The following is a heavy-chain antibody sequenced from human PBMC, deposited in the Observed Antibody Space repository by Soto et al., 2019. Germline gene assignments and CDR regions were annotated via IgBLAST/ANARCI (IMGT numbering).Heavy chain of an antibody. J-gene: IGHJ3*02. V-gene: IGHV3-21*01. CDR3: SRDDSSGYLDAFDI. CDR1: GFTFSSYS. Sequence: EVQLVESGGGLVKPGGSLRLSCAASGFTFSSYSMNWVRQAPGKGLEWVSSISSSSSYIYYADSVKGRFTISRDNAKNAQDLQMNSLSAEYTAVYYWSRDDSSGYLDAFDIWGQGTMVTVSS. CDR2: ISSSSSYI. D-gene: IGHD3-22*01.